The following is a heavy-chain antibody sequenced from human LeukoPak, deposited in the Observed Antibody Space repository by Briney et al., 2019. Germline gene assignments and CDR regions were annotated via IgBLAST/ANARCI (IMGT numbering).Heavy chain of an antibody. CDR2: INPSSGDT. D-gene: IGHD6-19*01. CDR3: ASPKQWRNVFDI. CDR1: GYTFTGYY. J-gene: IGHJ3*02. Sequence: ASVKVSCKASGYTFTGYYMHWVRQAPGQGLEWMGWINPSSGDTHYAQKFQSRVTMTRDTSISTAYMELTRLRSDDTAVYYCASPKQWRNVFDIWGQGTMVTVSS. V-gene: IGHV1-2*02.